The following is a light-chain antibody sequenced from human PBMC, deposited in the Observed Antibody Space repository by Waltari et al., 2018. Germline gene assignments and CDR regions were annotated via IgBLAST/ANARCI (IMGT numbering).Light chain of an antibody. CDR3: QQLNSYPPVT. CDR1: HGVSSY. Sequence: IQLTQSPSSLSASVGDRVTITCRASHGVSSYLAWYQQKPGKAPKLLLYAASTLQSGVPARFSGSGFGTEFTLTISSLQPEDFATYYCQQLNSYPPVTFGPGTRVEIK. J-gene: IGKJ3*01. V-gene: IGKV1-9*01. CDR2: AAS.